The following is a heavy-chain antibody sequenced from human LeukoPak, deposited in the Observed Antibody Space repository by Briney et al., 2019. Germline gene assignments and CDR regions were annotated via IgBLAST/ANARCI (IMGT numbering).Heavy chain of an antibody. Sequence: ASVKVSCKAFVGSFSSEAISWVRHAPGQGLEWMGGIIPIFGTANYAQKFQGRVTNTTDESTSTAYMEVSSLRSEDTAVYYCGRKAGDCGGGSCYSIDYWGQGTLVTVSS. D-gene: IGHD2-15*01. CDR1: VGSFSSEA. CDR3: GRKAGDCGGGSCYSIDY. CDR2: IIPIFGTA. J-gene: IGHJ4*02. V-gene: IGHV1-69*05.